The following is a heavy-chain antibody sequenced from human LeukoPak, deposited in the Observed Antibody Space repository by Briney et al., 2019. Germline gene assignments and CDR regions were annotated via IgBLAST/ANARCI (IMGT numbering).Heavy chain of an antibody. D-gene: IGHD3-9*01. Sequence: GGSLRLSCAASGFTFSNYVMTWVRQAPGKGLEWVSGISGSGGSTNYADSVKGRFTISRDNSKNTLYLQMNSLRAEDTAVYYCAKFGYSDWLSHFDYWGQGTLVTVSS. V-gene: IGHV3-23*01. CDR3: AKFGYSDWLSHFDY. CDR1: GFTFSNYV. J-gene: IGHJ4*02. CDR2: ISGSGGST.